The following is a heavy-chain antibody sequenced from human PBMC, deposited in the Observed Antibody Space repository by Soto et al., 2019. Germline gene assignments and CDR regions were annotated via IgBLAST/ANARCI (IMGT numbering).Heavy chain of an antibody. CDR2: IFDSGAT. V-gene: IGHV4-31*11. CDR3: ARGWQRVTGTYAY. Sequence: QVQLQESGPGLVTPSQTLSLTCAVSGASLSSVGYYWHWILQHQGKGLEWLGYIFDSGATYYRPSLKSRLAISADTSNTQFSLRLTSVTAADTAVYYCARGWQRVTGTYAYWCQGTLVTVSS. J-gene: IGHJ4*02. D-gene: IGHD1-20*01. CDR1: GASLSSVGYY.